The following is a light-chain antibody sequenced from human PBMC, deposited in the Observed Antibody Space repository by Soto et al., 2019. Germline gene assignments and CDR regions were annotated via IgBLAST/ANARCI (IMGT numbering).Light chain of an antibody. V-gene: IGLV2-14*01. CDR2: DVS. CDR1: SSDVGGYNY. CDR3: SSYTSSSTLVV. Sequence: QSALTQPASVSGSLGQSITLSCTGTSSDVGGYNYVSWYQQHPGKAPKLMIYDVSNRPSGVSNRFSGSKSGNTASLTISGLQAEDEADYYCSSYTSSSTLVVFGGGTKLTVL. J-gene: IGLJ2*01.